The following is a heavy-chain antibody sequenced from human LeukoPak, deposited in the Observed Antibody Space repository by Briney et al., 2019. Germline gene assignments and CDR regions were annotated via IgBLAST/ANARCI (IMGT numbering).Heavy chain of an antibody. V-gene: IGHV3-48*04. J-gene: IGHJ4*02. D-gene: IGHD5-18*01. Sequence: GGSLRLSCAASGFTFDDYAMHWVRQVPGKGLEWVSYISSRSSTIYYADSVKGRFTISRDNAKNSLYLQMNSLRAEDTAVYHCARDERGGYSYGLGFDYWGQGTLVTVSS. CDR1: GFTFDDYA. CDR3: ARDERGGYSYGLGFDY. CDR2: ISSRSSTI.